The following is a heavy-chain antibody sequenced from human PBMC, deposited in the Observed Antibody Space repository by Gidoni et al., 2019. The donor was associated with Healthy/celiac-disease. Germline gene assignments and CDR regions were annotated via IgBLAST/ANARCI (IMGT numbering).Heavy chain of an antibody. CDR2: IYYSGST. Sequence: QLQLQESGPGLVKPSETLSLTCTVSGGSISSSSYYWGWIRQPPGKGLEWIGSIYYSGSTYYNPSLKSRVTTSVDTSKNQFSLKLSSVTAADTAVYYCARQVVRGGRLDYWGQGTLVTVSS. CDR3: ARQVVRGGRLDY. V-gene: IGHV4-39*01. CDR1: GGSISSSSYY. D-gene: IGHD3-10*01. J-gene: IGHJ4*02.